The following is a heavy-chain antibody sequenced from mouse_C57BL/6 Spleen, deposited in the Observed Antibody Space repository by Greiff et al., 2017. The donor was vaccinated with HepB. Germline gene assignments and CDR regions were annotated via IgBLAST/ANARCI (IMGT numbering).Heavy chain of an antibody. CDR1: GYTFTSYW. CDR3: ARKNYYGSSSYWYFDV. D-gene: IGHD1-1*01. Sequence: VQLQQSGAELVMPGASVKLSCKASGYTFTSYWMHWVKQRPGQGLEWIGEIDPSDSYTNYNQKFKGKSTLTVDKSSSTAYMQLSSLTSEDSAVYYCARKNYYGSSSYWYFDVWGTGTTVTVSS. J-gene: IGHJ1*03. V-gene: IGHV1-69*01. CDR2: IDPSDSYT.